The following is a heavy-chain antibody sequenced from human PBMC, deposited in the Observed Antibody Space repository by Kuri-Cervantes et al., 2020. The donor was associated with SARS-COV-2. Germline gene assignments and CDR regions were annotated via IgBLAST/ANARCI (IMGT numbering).Heavy chain of an antibody. D-gene: IGHD1-1*01. CDR2: ISAYNGNT. J-gene: IGHJ4*02. V-gene: IGHV1-18*01. Sequence: ASVKVSCKASGYTFTSYGISWVRQAPGQGLEWMGWISAYNGNTNYAQKLQGRVTMTTDTSTSTAYMELSSLKASDTAMYYCARGTRGHFDYWGQGTLVTVSS. CDR3: ARGTRGHFDY. CDR1: GYTFTSYG.